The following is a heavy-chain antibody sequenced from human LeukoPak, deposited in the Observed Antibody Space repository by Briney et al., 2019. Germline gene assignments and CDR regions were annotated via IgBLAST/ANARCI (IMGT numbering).Heavy chain of an antibody. Sequence: PGGSLRLSCAASGFTFSSYSMNWVRQAPGKGLEWVSSISSSSSYIYYADSVKGRFTISRDNAQNSLYLQMNSLRAEDTAVYYCARGGIAAAGYGVWGQGTLVTVSS. CDR1: GFTFSSYS. CDR2: ISSSSSYI. J-gene: IGHJ4*02. V-gene: IGHV3-21*01. CDR3: ARGGIAAAGYGV. D-gene: IGHD6-13*01.